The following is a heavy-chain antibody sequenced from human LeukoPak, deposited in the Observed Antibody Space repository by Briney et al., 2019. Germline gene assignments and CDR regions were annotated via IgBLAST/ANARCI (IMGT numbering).Heavy chain of an antibody. CDR2: INSRSDTI. D-gene: IGHD3-22*01. J-gene: IGHJ4*02. CDR1: GFTFSSYS. Sequence: PGGSLRLSCAASGFTFSSYSMNWARQAPGRGLEWVSYINSRSDTIYYADSVKGRFTISRDNAKNSLYLQMNSLRDDDTAMYYCARDSAPLTMVVEVPAGFDYWGQGTQVTVSS. CDR3: ARDSAPLTMVVEVPAGFDY. V-gene: IGHV3-48*02.